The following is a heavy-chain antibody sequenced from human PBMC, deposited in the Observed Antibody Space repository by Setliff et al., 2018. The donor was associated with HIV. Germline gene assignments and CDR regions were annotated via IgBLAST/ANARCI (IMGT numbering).Heavy chain of an antibody. CDR2: ISGSGANI. J-gene: IGHJ4*02. Sequence: GGSLRLSCAASGFTFSSYGMSWVRQAPGKGLEWVSSISGSGANIYYADSVKGQFTISRNNSKNTLYLQMNSQSAEDTAVYYCAKVDSYAWKNFDSWGQGTLVTVSS. D-gene: IGHD5-18*01. V-gene: IGHV3-23*01. CDR1: GFTFSSYG. CDR3: AKVDSYAWKNFDS.